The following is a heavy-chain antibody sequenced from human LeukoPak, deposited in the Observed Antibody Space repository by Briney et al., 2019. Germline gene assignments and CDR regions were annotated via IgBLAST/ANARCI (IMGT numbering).Heavy chain of an antibody. CDR1: GFTFTSYG. V-gene: IGHV1-18*04. Sequence: SVKVSCKASGFTFTSYGISWMRQAPGQGLEWMAWISANNGDTHYAQRLQGRVTLTTDTSTGTAYMEVRSLRSDDTAVYYCARKGMGSPLDFWGQGTLVTVSS. D-gene: IGHD3-10*01. CDR3: ARKGMGSPLDF. CDR2: ISANNGDT. J-gene: IGHJ4*02.